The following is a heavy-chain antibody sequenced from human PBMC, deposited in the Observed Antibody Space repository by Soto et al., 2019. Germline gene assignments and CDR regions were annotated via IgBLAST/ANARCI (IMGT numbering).Heavy chain of an antibody. CDR2: IYHSGST. D-gene: IGHD6-19*01. J-gene: IGHJ5*02. CDR1: GGSISSSNW. V-gene: IGHV4-4*02. Sequence: QVQLQESGPGLVKPSGTLSLTCAVSGGSISSSNWWSWVRQPPGKGLEWIGEIYHSGSTNYNPSLXXRXSISVDKSKNQCSLKLSSVTAADTAVYYCARSIAVAIHWFDPWGQGTLVTVSS. CDR3: ARSIAVAIHWFDP.